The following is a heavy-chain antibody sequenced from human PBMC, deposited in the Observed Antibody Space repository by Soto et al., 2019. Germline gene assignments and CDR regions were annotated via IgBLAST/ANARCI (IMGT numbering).Heavy chain of an antibody. CDR1: GGSISSGGYS. CDR2: IYYSGST. Sequence: QVQLQESGPGLVKPSQTLSLTCTVSGGSISSGGYSWSWIRQHPGKGLEWIGYIYYSGSTYYNPSLKSRVTISVDTSKNQFSLKLSSVTAADTAVYYCARAGYSSGLIGGYFDLWGRGTLVTVSS. J-gene: IGHJ2*01. CDR3: ARAGYSSGLIGGYFDL. V-gene: IGHV4-31*03. D-gene: IGHD6-19*01.